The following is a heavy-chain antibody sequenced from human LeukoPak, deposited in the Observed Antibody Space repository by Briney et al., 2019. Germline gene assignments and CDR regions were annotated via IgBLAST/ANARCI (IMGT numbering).Heavy chain of an antibody. D-gene: IGHD3-3*01. CDR1: GGSISSYY. Sequence: SETLSLTCTVSGGSISSYYWSWIRQPAGKGLEWIGCIYTSGSTNYNPSLKSRVTMSVDTSKNQFSLKLSSVTAADTAVYYCARDLLGDDFWSGYYQYYYMDVWGKGTTVTVSS. CDR2: IYTSGST. CDR3: ARDLLGDDFWSGYYQYYYMDV. J-gene: IGHJ6*03. V-gene: IGHV4-4*07.